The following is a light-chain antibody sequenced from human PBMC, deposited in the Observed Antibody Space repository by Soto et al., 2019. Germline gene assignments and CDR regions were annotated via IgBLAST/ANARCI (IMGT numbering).Light chain of an antibody. CDR2: VAS. J-gene: IGKJ4*01. Sequence: EIVMTQSPATLSVSPGERATLSCRASQSVSSNLAWYQQKPGQTPKLLIYVASTRDTGIPARFSGSGSGTEFTLTLSSLQSEDFAVYYCQQYNVWPLTFGGGTKVEFK. V-gene: IGKV3-15*01. CDR1: QSVSSN. CDR3: QQYNVWPLT.